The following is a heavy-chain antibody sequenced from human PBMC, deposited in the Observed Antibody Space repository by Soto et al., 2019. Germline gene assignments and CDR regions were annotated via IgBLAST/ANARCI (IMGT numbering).Heavy chain of an antibody. V-gene: IGHV3-7*01. Sequence: EVQLVESGGGLVQPGGSLRLSCAASGFDFSGYWKSWVRQAPGKGLEGSANIKQDGSEKYYVDSVKGRFTISRDNAKISLYLQMNSLGVEDTAVYYCARATSVYAYWGQGTLVTVSS. D-gene: IGHD2-8*01. CDR3: ARATSVYAY. CDR1: GFDFSGYW. J-gene: IGHJ4*02. CDR2: IKQDGSEK.